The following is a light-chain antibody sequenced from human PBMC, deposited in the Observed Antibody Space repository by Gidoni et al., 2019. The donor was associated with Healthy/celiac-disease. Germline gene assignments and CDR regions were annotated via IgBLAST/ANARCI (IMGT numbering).Light chain of an antibody. CDR2: AAS. J-gene: IGKJ3*01. CDR1: QSISSY. CDR3: QQSYSTLGVT. V-gene: IGKV1-39*01. Sequence: DIQMTQSPSSLSASVGDRVTITCRASQSISSYLNWYQQKPGKAPKLLIYAASSLQSGVPSRFSGSGSGTDFTLTISSLQPEDFATYYCQQSYSTLGVTFGPETKVEIK.